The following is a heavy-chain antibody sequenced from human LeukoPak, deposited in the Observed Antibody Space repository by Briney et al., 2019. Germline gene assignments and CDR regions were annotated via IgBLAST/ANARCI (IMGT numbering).Heavy chain of an antibody. J-gene: IGHJ4*02. V-gene: IGHV4-34*01. CDR1: GGSFSGYY. D-gene: IGHD7-27*01. CDR3: ARGRPGDY. CDR2: INHSGST. Sequence: PSETLSLTCAVYGGSFSGYYWSWIRQPPGKGLEWIREINHSGSTNYNPSLKSRVTISVDTSKNQFSLKLSSVTAADTAVYYCARGRPGDYWGQGILVTVSS.